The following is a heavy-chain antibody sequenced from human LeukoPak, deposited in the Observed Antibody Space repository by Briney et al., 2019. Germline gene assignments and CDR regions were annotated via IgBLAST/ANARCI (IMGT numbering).Heavy chain of an antibody. D-gene: IGHD3-22*01. CDR1: GFTFSSYE. J-gene: IGHJ4*02. CDR2: ISSSSSYI. V-gene: IGHV3-21*01. Sequence: GGSLRLSCAASGFTFSSYEMNWVRQAPGKGLEWVSSISSSSSYIYYADSVKGRFTISRDNAKNSLYLQMNSLRAEDTAVYYCARDTYDSSSFDYWGQGTLVTVSS. CDR3: ARDTYDSSSFDY.